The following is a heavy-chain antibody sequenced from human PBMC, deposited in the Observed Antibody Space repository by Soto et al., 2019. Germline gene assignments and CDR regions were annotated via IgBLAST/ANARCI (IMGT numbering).Heavy chain of an antibody. CDR3: AKEGRGRDTPLSSSWYAYYYYGMDV. CDR1: GFTFSSYA. CDR2: ISGSGGST. V-gene: IGHV3-23*01. D-gene: IGHD6-13*01. J-gene: IGHJ6*02. Sequence: EVQLLESGGGLVQPGGSLRLSCAASGFTFSSYAMSWVRQAPGKGLEWVSAISGSGGSTYYADSVKGRFTISRDNSKNTLYLQRNSLRAEDTAVYYCAKEGRGRDTPLSSSWYAYYYYGMDVWGQGTTVTVSS.